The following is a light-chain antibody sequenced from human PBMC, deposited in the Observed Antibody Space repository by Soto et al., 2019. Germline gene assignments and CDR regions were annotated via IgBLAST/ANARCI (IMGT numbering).Light chain of an antibody. J-gene: IGKJ2*01. CDR1: QTIGYY. Sequence: IQMTQSPSYLSASVGDRVTITCRASQTIGYYLNWYQQKPGKAPKLLIYAASSLQSGVPSRFSGSQSGTDFTLTISSLQPEDFATYYCQQSQSTLYTFGQGTRLA. V-gene: IGKV1-39*01. CDR2: AAS. CDR3: QQSQSTLYT.